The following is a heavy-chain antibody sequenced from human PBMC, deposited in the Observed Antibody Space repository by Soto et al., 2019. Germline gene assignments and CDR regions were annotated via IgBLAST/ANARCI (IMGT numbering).Heavy chain of an antibody. D-gene: IGHD3-3*02. Sequence: ASVKVSCKVSGYTLTELSMHWVRQAPVKGLEWMGGFDPEDGETIYAQKFQGRVTMTEDTSTDTAHMELSSLRSEDTAVYYCATSFLEWLLSYPYGMDVWGQGTTVTVS. V-gene: IGHV1-24*01. CDR2: FDPEDGET. CDR1: GYTLTELS. CDR3: ATSFLEWLLSYPYGMDV. J-gene: IGHJ6*02.